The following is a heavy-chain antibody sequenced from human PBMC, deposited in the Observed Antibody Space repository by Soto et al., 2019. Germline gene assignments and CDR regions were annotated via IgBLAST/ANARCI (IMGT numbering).Heavy chain of an antibody. CDR2: IYYSGST. CDR3: ARGLLADFWSGYKYYFAY. CDR1: GGSISSGGYY. J-gene: IGHJ4*02. D-gene: IGHD3-3*01. V-gene: IGHV4-31*03. Sequence: PSETLSLTCTVSGGSISSGGYYWSWIRQHPGKGLEWIGYIYYSGSTYYNPSLKSRVTISVDTSKNQFSLKLSSVTAADTAVYYCARGLLADFWSGYKYYFAYSGRGTLVPVSS.